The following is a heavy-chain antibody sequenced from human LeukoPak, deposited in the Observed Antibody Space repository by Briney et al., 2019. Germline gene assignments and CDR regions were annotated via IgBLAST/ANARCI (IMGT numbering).Heavy chain of an antibody. V-gene: IGHV3-23*01. CDR3: ARDPGDILVAGTFDY. J-gene: IGHJ4*02. CDR1: GFTFSSYG. D-gene: IGHD6-19*01. Sequence: GGTLRLSCAASGFTFSSYGMSWVRQAPGKGLEWVSTISGRRDSASYADSVKGRFTISRDNAKNSLYLQMNSLRAEDTAFYYCARDPGDILVAGTFDYWGQGTLVTVSS. CDR2: ISGRRDSA.